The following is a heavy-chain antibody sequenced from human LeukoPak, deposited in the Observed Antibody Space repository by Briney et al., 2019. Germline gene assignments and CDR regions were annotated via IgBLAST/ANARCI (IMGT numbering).Heavy chain of an antibody. CDR3: ARSVLQFWEWLPSSTFDY. J-gene: IGHJ4*02. CDR1: GYTFTGYY. Sequence: ASVKVSCKASGYTFTGYYMHWVRQAPGQGLEWMGWINPNSGGTNYAQKFQGRVTMTRDTSISTAYMELSRLRSDDTAVYYCARSVLQFWEWLPSSTFDYWGQGTLVTVSS. V-gene: IGHV1-2*02. D-gene: IGHD3-3*01. CDR2: INPNSGGT.